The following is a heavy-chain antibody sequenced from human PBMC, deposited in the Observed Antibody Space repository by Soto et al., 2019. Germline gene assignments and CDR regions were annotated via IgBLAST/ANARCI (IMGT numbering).Heavy chain of an antibody. CDR2: IFYTGST. J-gene: IGHJ6*02. CDR3: ARINFRCLEWGHSPSAMDV. V-gene: IGHV4-61*01. Sequence: QVQLQESGPGLVKPSETLSLTCSVSGGSVSGGTYQWSWLRQPPKKGLEWIGYIFYTGSTNYNPSLNNRGTISVDTAKNQFYLRLTAETPADTVVYYSARINFRCLEWGHSPSAMDVWGQGTKVTVSS. D-gene: IGHD3-3*01. CDR1: GGSVSGGTYQ.